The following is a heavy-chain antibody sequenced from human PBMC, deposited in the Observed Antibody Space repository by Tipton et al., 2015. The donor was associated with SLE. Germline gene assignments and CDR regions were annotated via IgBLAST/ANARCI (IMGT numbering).Heavy chain of an antibody. CDR3: ARAAEGITISGVVSNWFDS. CDR1: GSSITTHY. V-gene: IGHV4-4*08. Sequence: TLSLTCSVSGSSITTHYWTWIRQPPGKGLEWIGFIFTTGTTNYNPSLQGRATISQDTSKNQFSLRLTSVTAADTAMYYCARAAEGITISGVVSNWFDSWGQGTLVTVSS. J-gene: IGHJ5*01. D-gene: IGHD3-3*01. CDR2: IFTTGTT.